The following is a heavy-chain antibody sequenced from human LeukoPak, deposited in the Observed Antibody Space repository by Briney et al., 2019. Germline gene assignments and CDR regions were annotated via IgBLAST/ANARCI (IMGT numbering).Heavy chain of an antibody. V-gene: IGHV4-4*07. D-gene: IGHD6-6*01. Sequence: SEALSLTCTVSGASITSFHWTWIRQPAGKGLEWIGLIYSSGSTIYNPSLQSRVAMSVDMTKNQLSLKLSSVTAADTAMYYCARKDGDYWGQGTLVTVSS. CDR2: IYSSGST. J-gene: IGHJ4*02. CDR1: GASITSFH. CDR3: ARKDGDY.